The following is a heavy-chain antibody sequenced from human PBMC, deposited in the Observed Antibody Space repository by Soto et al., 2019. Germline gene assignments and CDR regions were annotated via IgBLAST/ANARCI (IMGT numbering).Heavy chain of an antibody. Sequence: EEQLVETGGKLVQPGGSLRLLCVVSGFTVSSNYMSWVRQAPGGGLEWVSSIYGGGDTFYADSVKGRFTISKDSSQNTLYLQMSSLKVDDSAVYYCARDRWGWEKGGYPHSNGMIVWGQGTTVTVSS. CDR1: GFTVSSNY. D-gene: IGHD5-12*01. CDR3: ARDRWGWEKGGYPHSNGMIV. CDR2: IYGGGDT. J-gene: IGHJ6*02. V-gene: IGHV3-53*02.